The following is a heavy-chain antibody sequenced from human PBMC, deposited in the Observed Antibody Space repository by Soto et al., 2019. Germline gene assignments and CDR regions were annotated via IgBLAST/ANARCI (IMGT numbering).Heavy chain of an antibody. D-gene: IGHD3-22*01. V-gene: IGHV4-30-4*01. Sequence: PSETLSLTCTVSGGSISSGDYYWSWIRQPPGKGLEWIGYIYYSGSTYYNPSLKSRVTISVDTSKNQFSLKLSSVTAADTAVYYCARRNSSGTYNWFDPWGQRTLVTVYS. CDR3: ARRNSSGTYNWFDP. J-gene: IGHJ5*02. CDR1: GGSISSGDYY. CDR2: IYYSGST.